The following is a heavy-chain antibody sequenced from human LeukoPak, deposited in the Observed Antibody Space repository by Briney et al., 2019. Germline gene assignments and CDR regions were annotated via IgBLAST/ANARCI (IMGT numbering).Heavy chain of an antibody. Sequence: GGSVRLSCAPSGFTFSNYAMSWVRQAPGKGLEWVSVISGDGGTTYYADSVKGRFTISRDNSKNTLYLQMSSLTAEDTAVYYCAKVQGPTLYTYATWHNWFDPWGQGTLVTVSS. CDR3: AKVQGPTLYTYATWHNWFDP. J-gene: IGHJ5*02. CDR1: GFTFSNYA. CDR2: ISGDGGTT. V-gene: IGHV3-23*01. D-gene: IGHD3-16*01.